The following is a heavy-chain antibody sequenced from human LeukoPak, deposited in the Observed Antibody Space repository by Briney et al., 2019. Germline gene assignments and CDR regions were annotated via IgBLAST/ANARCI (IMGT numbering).Heavy chain of an antibody. Sequence: GGSLRLSCAASGFPFTDSSMTWVRQAPGKGLEWVSSITTSGSYIYYADSVKVRFTISRDNVKNSLYLQMTSLRAEDTAVYYCARHRTASDYWGQGTLVTVSS. D-gene: IGHD3-16*02. CDR1: GFPFTDSS. J-gene: IGHJ4*02. V-gene: IGHV3-21*01. CDR3: ARHRTASDY. CDR2: ITTSGSYI.